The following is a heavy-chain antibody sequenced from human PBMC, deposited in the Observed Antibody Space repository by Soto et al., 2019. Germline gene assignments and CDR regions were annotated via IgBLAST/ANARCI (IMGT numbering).Heavy chain of an antibody. V-gene: IGHV1-2*02. CDR2: INPKSGGT. CDR1: GYTFTVYY. CDR3: ARDLAKGGGTAGFDY. Sequence: GASVKVSCKASGYTFTVYYMHWVRQAPGQGLEWMGWINPKSGGTMYPQKFQGRVTMTWDTSISTAYMALTRLRSDDTAVYYCARDLAKGGGTAGFDYWGQATLVTVSS. J-gene: IGHJ4*02. D-gene: IGHD1-26*01.